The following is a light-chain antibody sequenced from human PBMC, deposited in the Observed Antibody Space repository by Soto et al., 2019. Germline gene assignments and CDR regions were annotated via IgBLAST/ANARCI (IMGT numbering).Light chain of an antibody. Sequence: DIQMPQSPATLSASIGDRVTITCRASQSISSWLAWYQQKPGKAPKLLIYDASSLESGVPSRFSGSGSGKNFTPTIILLQPDVFEIFYSQNYNFYWIFGQGTRV. J-gene: IGKJ1*01. V-gene: IGKV1-5*01. CDR3: QNYNFYWI. CDR1: QSISSW. CDR2: DAS.